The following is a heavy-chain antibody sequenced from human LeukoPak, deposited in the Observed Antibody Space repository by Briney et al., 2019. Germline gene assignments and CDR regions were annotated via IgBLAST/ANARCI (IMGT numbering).Heavy chain of an antibody. Sequence: GGSLRLSCAASGSTFSTYWMSWVRQAPGKGLEWVANIKQDGREKYYVDSVKGRFTISRDNAKNSLYLQMNGLRAEDTAVYYCARSQWLRFDAFDIWGQGTMVTVSS. CDR2: IKQDGREK. CDR1: GSTFSTYW. V-gene: IGHV3-7*04. J-gene: IGHJ3*02. CDR3: ARSQWLRFDAFDI. D-gene: IGHD5-12*01.